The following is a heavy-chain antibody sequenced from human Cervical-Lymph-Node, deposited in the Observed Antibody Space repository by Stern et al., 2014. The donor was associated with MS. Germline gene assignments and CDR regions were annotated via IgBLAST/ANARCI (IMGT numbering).Heavy chain of an antibody. CDR1: GYNFTTYY. V-gene: IGHV1-46*01. CDR3: AIIEGWNGMDV. J-gene: IGHJ6*02. Sequence: QVQLVQSGAEVKKPGASVRVSCKASGYNFTTYYMHWVRQAPGQGLEWMGIINPRGGRTSYAQKFLGRVIMTRDTSTSTVYMELSSLRSEDTAVYYCAIIEGWNGMDVWGQGTTVIASS. CDR2: INPRGGRT. D-gene: IGHD1-26*01.